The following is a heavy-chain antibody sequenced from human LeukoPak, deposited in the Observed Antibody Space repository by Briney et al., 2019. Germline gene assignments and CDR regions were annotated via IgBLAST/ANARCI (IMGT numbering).Heavy chain of an antibody. J-gene: IGHJ6*02. Sequence: GGSLRLSCAASGFTFSNSAMTWVRQAPGKGLDWVSAINGDGGRTYHADSVKGRLTISRDNSKNTLYLQMNSLRVEDTAVYYCAKDIKGTNYYYYGMGAWGQGTTVTVSS. CDR3: AKDIKGTNYYYYGMGA. D-gene: IGHD1-14*01. CDR1: GFTFSNSA. CDR2: INGDGGRT. V-gene: IGHV3-23*01.